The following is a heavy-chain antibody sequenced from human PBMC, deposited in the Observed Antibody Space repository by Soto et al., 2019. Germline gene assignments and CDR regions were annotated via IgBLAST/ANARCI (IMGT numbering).Heavy chain of an antibody. Sequence: SETLSLTCTVSGGSISSSSYYWGWIRQPPGKGLEWIGSIYYSGSTYYNPSLKSRVTISVDASKNQFSLKLSSVTAADTAVYYCARVLMGSGGSCYDYWGQGTLVTVSS. CDR1: GGSISSSSYY. V-gene: IGHV4-39*07. CDR2: IYYSGST. CDR3: ARVLMGSGGSCYDY. J-gene: IGHJ4*02. D-gene: IGHD2-15*01.